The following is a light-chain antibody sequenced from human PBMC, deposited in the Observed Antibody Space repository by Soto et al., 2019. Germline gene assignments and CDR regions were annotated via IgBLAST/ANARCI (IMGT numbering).Light chain of an antibody. J-gene: IGLJ2*01. Sequence: QLVLTQSPSASASLGASVKLTCTLSSGHSNYAIAWHQQQSDKGPRYLMKLNSDGSHSKGDGIPDRFSGSSSGAERYLTISSLQSEDEADYYCQTWGSGIVVFGGGTQLTVL. CDR1: SGHSNYA. CDR2: LNSDGSH. V-gene: IGLV4-69*01. CDR3: QTWGSGIVV.